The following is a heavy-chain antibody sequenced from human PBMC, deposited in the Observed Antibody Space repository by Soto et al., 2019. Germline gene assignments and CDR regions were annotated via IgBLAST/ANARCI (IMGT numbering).Heavy chain of an antibody. CDR1: GFTFSSYW. Sequence: GGSLRLSCAASGFTFSSYWMHWVRQAPGKGLVWVSRINSDGSSTSYADSVKGRFTISRDNAKNTLYLQMNSLRAEDTAVYYCARMSPKLLWFGELMFDPWGQGTLVTVSS. J-gene: IGHJ5*02. D-gene: IGHD3-10*01. CDR3: ARMSPKLLWFGELMFDP. CDR2: INSDGSST. V-gene: IGHV3-74*01.